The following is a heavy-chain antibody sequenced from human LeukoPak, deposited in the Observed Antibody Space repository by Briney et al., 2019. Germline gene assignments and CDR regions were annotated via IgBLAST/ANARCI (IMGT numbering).Heavy chain of an antibody. J-gene: IGHJ5*02. CDR3: ARRLTQYDCFDP. CDR2: TYYRSTWYN. D-gene: IGHD2-2*01. CDR1: GDSVSSNSVT. V-gene: IGHV6-1*01. Sequence: SQTLSLTCAISGDSVSSNSVTWNWIRQSPSRGLEWLGRTYYRSTWYNDYAVSVRGRITVNPDTSKNQFSLHLNSVTPEDTAVYYCARRLTQYDCFDPWGQGVLVTVSS.